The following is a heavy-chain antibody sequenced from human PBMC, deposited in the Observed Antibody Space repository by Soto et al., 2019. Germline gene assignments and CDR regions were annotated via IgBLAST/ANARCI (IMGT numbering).Heavy chain of an antibody. D-gene: IGHD6-19*01. CDR1: GFTFSDYA. CDR3: AKGGRQWLVTSDFNY. J-gene: IGHJ4*02. Sequence: VQLVESGGGVVQPGRSLRLSCAASGFTFSDYAMHWVRQAPGKGLEWVAVVSHDGRNTHYADSVKGRFTISRDSSKNMVSLEVTSLRAEDTAVYYCAKGGRQWLVTSDFNYWGRGALVTVSS. V-gene: IGHV3-30*18. CDR2: VSHDGRNT.